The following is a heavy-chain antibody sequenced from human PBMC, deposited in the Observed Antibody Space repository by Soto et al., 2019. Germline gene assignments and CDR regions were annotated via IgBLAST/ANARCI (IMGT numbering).Heavy chain of an antibody. Sequence: PGGSLRLSCAASGFTFNNYAMSWVRQAPGKGLEWVSGINGRGDSTYYADSVKGRFTTSRDNSKSTLHLQMNSLRAEDTAEYYCANGVDLSRFDYWGQGSLVTVSS. CDR1: GFTFNNYA. D-gene: IGHD3-3*01. V-gene: IGHV3-23*01. CDR2: INGRGDST. J-gene: IGHJ4*02. CDR3: ANGVDLSRFDY.